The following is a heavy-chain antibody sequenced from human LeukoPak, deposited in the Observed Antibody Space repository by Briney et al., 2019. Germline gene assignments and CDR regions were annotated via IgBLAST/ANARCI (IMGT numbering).Heavy chain of an antibody. Sequence: SETLSLTCTVSGFSVTTDSYCWGWIRQPPGKGLEWIGYDYCGGNTNYDPSLKRRVTISVGTSKNQFPLTLTSVTAADTAVYFCARDHFGSLDSWGQGILVTVSS. J-gene: IGHJ4*02. V-gene: IGHV4-61*01. CDR3: ARDHFGSLDS. D-gene: IGHD3-10*01. CDR2: DYCGGNT. CDR1: GFSVTTDSYC.